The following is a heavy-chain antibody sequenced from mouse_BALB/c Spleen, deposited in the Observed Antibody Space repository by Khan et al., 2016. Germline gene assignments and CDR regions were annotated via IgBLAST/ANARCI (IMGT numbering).Heavy chain of an antibody. CDR1: GYTFTNYG. CDR2: INSNTGEP. CDR3: ERTGDYPYYAMDY. Sequence: QIQLVQSGPELKKPGETVKISCKASGYTFTNYGMNWVKQAPGKGLKWMGWINSNTGEPTYAEEFKGRFAFSLETSASTAYLQINNLKNEDTATYFCERTGDYPYYAMDYGGQGTSVTVSS. V-gene: IGHV9-3*02. D-gene: IGHD2-13*01. J-gene: IGHJ4*01.